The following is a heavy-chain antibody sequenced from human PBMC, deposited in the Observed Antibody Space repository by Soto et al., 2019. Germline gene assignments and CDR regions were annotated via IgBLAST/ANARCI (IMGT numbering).Heavy chain of an antibody. V-gene: IGHV4-61*01. CDR3: ARDARFGEANYYYGMDV. CDR1: GGSVSSGSYY. J-gene: IGHJ6*02. CDR2: IYYSGST. Sequence: SETLSLTCTVSGGSVSSGSYYWSWIRQPPGKGLEWIGYIYYSGSTNYNPSLKSRVTISVDTSKNQFSLKLSSVTAADTAVYYCARDARFGEANYYYGMDVWGQGTTVTVSS. D-gene: IGHD3-10*01.